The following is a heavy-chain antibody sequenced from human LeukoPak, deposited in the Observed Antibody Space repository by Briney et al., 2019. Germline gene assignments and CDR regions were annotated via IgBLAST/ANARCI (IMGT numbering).Heavy chain of an antibody. CDR2: ISGSGGST. J-gene: IGHJ3*02. CDR3: AKGTVTCSSVDAFDI. V-gene: IGHV3-23*01. CDR1: GFTFSSYA. Sequence: PGGSLRLSCAASGFTFSSYAMSLVRQAPGKGLEWVSTISGSGGSTYYADSVKGRFTISRDNSKNTLYLQMNSLRAEDTAVYYCAKGTVTCSSVDAFDIWGQGTMVTVSS. D-gene: IGHD4-11*01.